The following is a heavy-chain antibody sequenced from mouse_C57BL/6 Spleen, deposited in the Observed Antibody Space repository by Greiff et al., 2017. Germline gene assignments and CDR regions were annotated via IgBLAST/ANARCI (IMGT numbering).Heavy chain of an antibody. Sequence: VQLQQPGAELVRPGSSVKLSCKASGYTFTSYWMDWVKQRPGQGLEWIGNIYPSDSATHYNQKFKDKATLTVDKSSSTAYMQLSSLTSEDSAVYYCARNPGAWFAYWGQGTLVTVSA. CDR1: GYTFTSYW. V-gene: IGHV1-61*01. CDR3: ARNPGAWFAY. J-gene: IGHJ3*01. CDR2: IYPSDSAT.